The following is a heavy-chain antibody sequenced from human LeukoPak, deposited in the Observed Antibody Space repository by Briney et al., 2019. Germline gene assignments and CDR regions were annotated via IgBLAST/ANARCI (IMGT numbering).Heavy chain of an antibody. CDR1: GGSISTYY. D-gene: IGHD3-22*01. CDR3: ARVGITMIADY. Sequence: SETLSLTCTVSGGSISTYYWSWIRQPPGKGLEWIGHIYNSGSTNYSPSLKSRVTISVDTSKNQFSLKLSSVTAADTAVYYCARVGITMIADYWGQGTLVTVSS. J-gene: IGHJ4*02. CDR2: IYNSGST. V-gene: IGHV4-59*01.